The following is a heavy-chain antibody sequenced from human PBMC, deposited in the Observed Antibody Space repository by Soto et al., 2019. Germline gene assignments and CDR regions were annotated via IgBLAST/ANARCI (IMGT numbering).Heavy chain of an antibody. CDR1: GGSFSGYY. V-gene: IGHV4-34*01. Sequence: SETLSLTCAVYGGSFSGYYWTWIRQSPGKGLEWIGEITHSGSSSSNPSLKSRVTISVDTSKNQFSLKPTSVTAADTAVYYCARSIQLWTPFDYWGQGTLVTVSS. D-gene: IGHD5-18*01. CDR2: ITHSGSS. J-gene: IGHJ4*02. CDR3: ARSIQLWTPFDY.